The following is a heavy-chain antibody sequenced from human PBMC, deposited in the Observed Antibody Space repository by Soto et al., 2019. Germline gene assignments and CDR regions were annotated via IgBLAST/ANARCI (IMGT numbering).Heavy chain of an antibody. Sequence: QVQLVESGGGVVQPGRSPRLSCAASGFTFSSYGMHWVRQAPGKGLEWVAVISYDGSNKYYADSVKGRFTISRDNFKNTLYLQMNSLRAEDTAVYYCAKDLGRYCTNGVCYPLDYWGQGTLVTVSS. CDR2: ISYDGSNK. J-gene: IGHJ4*02. V-gene: IGHV3-30*18. D-gene: IGHD2-8*01. CDR3: AKDLGRYCTNGVCYPLDY. CDR1: GFTFSSYG.